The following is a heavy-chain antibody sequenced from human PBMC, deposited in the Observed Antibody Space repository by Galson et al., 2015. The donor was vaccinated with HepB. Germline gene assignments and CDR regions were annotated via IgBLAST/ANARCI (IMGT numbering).Heavy chain of an antibody. CDR2: VSWNASRT. Sequence: SLRLSCAASGFTFSNSDMNWVHQAPGKGLEWVSGVSWNASRTHYADSVKGRFIISRDNSRNTLYLQTNSLRAEDTAVYYCVRRWRVMAFGIKLWHIVVVIAILVNYYYYMDVWGKGTTVTVSS. D-gene: IGHD2-21*01. CDR1: GFTFSNSD. J-gene: IGHJ6*03. CDR3: VRRWRVMAFGIKLWHIVVVIAILVNYYYYMDV. V-gene: IGHV3-35*01.